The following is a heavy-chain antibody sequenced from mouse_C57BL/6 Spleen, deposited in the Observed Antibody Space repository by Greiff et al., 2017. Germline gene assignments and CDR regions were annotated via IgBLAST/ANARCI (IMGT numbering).Heavy chain of an antibody. Sequence: QVQLQQSGPGLVQPSQSLSITCTVSGFSLTSYGVHWVRQSPGKGLEWLGVIWSGGSTDYNAAFISRLSISKDKSKSQVFFKMNSLQADDTAIYYCARNYGNYWYFDVWGTGTTVTVSS. J-gene: IGHJ1*03. CDR3: ARNYGNYWYFDV. V-gene: IGHV2-2*01. CDR1: GFSLTSYG. D-gene: IGHD2-1*01. CDR2: IWSGGST.